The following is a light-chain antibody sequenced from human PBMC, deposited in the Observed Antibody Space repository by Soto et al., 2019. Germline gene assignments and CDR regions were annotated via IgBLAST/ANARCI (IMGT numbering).Light chain of an antibody. CDR3: QSYDSSLSALVV. CDR2: GNS. Sequence: QSVLTQPPSVSGAPGQRVTISCTGSSSNIGAGYDVHWYQQLPGTAPKLLIYGNSNRPSVVPDRFSGSKSGTSASLAITGLQAEDEADYYCQSYDSSLSALVVFGGGTKVTVL. CDR1: SSNIGAGYD. V-gene: IGLV1-40*01. J-gene: IGLJ2*01.